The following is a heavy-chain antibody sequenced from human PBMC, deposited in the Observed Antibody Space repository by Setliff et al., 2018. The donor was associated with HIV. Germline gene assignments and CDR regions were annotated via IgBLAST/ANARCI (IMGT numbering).Heavy chain of an antibody. CDR1: GYTLTELS. D-gene: IGHD3-22*01. CDR3: ATVRAYYYDSSGQEYFQH. CDR2: FDPEDVET. V-gene: IGHV1-24*01. Sequence: KVSCKVSGYTLTELSMHWVRQAPGKGLEWMGGFDPEDVETIYAQKFQGRVTMTEDTSTDTAYMELNSLRSEDTAMYYCATVRAYYYDSSGQEYFQHWGHGTLVTVSS. J-gene: IGHJ1*01.